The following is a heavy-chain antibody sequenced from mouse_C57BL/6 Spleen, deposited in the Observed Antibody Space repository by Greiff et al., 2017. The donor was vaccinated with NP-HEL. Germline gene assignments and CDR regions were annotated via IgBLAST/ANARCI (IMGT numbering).Heavy chain of an antibody. CDR2: INYDGSST. D-gene: IGHD1-1*01. CDR3: ARDGDGSSLWYFDY. V-gene: IGHV5-16*01. Sequence: EVMLVESEGGLVQPGSSMKLSCTASGFTFSDYYMAWVRQVPEKGLEWVANINYDGSSTYYLNSLKSRFIISRDNAKNILYLQMSSLKSEDTATYYCARDGDGSSLWYFDYWGQGTTLTVSS. CDR1: GFTFSDYY. J-gene: IGHJ2*01.